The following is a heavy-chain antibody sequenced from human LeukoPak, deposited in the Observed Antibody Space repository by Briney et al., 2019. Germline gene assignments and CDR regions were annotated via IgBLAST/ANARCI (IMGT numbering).Heavy chain of an antibody. CDR1: GGSISSYY. Sequence: SETLSLTCTVSGGSISSYYWSWIRQPAGKGLEWIGRIYTSGSTNYNPSLKSRATMSVDTSKNQFSLKLSSVTAADTAVYYCARHEYSSGWYGGPYFDYWGQGTLVTVSS. CDR3: ARHEYSSGWYGGPYFDY. V-gene: IGHV4-4*07. D-gene: IGHD6-19*01. CDR2: IYTSGST. J-gene: IGHJ4*02.